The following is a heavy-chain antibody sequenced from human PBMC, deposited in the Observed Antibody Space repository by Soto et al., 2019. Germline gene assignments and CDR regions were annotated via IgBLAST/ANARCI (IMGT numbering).Heavy chain of an antibody. V-gene: IGHV3-15*01. Sequence: PGGSLRLSCAASGFTFTNAWMSWVRQAPGKGLEWVARIKSKTDGGTTDYATPVKGRFTISRDDSKNTLYLQMNRLKIEDTAVYYCITDGRDGRAYWGQGTQVTVSS. CDR3: ITDGRDGRAY. CDR2: IKSKTDGGTT. J-gene: IGHJ4*02. CDR1: GFTFTNAW.